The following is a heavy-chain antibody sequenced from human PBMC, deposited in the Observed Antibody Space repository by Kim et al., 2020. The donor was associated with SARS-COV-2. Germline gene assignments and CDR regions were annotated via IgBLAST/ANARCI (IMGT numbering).Heavy chain of an antibody. CDR2: INHSGST. V-gene: IGHV4-34*01. D-gene: IGHD3-3*01. CDR1: GGSFSGYY. J-gene: IGHJ5*02. Sequence: SETLSLTCAVYGGSFSGYYWSWIRQPPGKGLEWIGEINHSGSTNYNPSLKSRVTISVDTSKNQFSLKLSSVTAADTAVYYCARGRCYDFWRRWFDPWGQG. CDR3: ARGRCYDFWRRWFDP.